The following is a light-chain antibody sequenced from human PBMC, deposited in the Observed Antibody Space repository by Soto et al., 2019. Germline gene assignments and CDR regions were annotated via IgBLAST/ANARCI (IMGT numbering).Light chain of an antibody. CDR2: DVS. CDR3: SSYTSSSTLDV. CDR1: SSDVGGYNY. J-gene: IGLJ1*01. Sequence: SALTKPASVSGSPGQSITISCTGTSSDVGGYNYVSWYQQHPGKAPKLMIYDVSNRPSGVSNRFSGSKSGNTASLTISGLQAEDEADYYCSSYTSSSTLDVFGTGTKVTV. V-gene: IGLV2-14*01.